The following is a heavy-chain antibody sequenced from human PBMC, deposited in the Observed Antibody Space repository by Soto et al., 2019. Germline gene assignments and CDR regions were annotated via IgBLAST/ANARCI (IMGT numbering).Heavy chain of an antibody. CDR1: GFTFNSYG. V-gene: IGHV3-30*03. CDR3: ARTRSAWSDFHYYSLDV. D-gene: IGHD1-26*01. CDR2: ISYDSTKT. Sequence: GGSLRLSCAASGFTFNSYGMHWVRQDPGNGLEWVAFISYDSTKTYYADSVKGRFTISRDNSNSALYVQMNSLTGEDTAVYYCARTRSAWSDFHYYSLDVWGQGTTVTVS. J-gene: IGHJ6*02.